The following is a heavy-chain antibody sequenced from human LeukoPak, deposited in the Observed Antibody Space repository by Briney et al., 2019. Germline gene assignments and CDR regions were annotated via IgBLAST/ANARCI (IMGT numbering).Heavy chain of an antibody. J-gene: IGHJ3*02. Sequence: SVKVSCKASGGTFSSYAISWVRQAPGQGLEWMGGIIPIFGTANYAQKFQGRVTITADESTSTAYMELSSLRSEDTAVYYCARAADGYSLEPAFDIWGQGTMVTVSS. V-gene: IGHV1-69*13. CDR3: ARAADGYSLEPAFDI. CDR2: IIPIFGTA. D-gene: IGHD5-24*01. CDR1: GGTFSSYA.